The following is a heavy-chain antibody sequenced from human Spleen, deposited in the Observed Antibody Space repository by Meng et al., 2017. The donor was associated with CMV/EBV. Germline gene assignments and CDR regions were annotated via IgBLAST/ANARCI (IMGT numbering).Heavy chain of an antibody. CDR2: ISGSGSMI. J-gene: IGHJ6*02. CDR3: ARDLRSTSPTIYGMDV. Sequence: GDSLKISCAASGFTFSSYWMHWVRQAPGKGLEWVSYISGSGSMIYYGDSVKGRFTISRDNAKNSLYLQMNSLRAEDTAVYYCARDLRSTSPTIYGMDVWGQGTTVTVSS. CDR1: GFTFSSYW. D-gene: IGHD2-2*01. V-gene: IGHV3-48*04.